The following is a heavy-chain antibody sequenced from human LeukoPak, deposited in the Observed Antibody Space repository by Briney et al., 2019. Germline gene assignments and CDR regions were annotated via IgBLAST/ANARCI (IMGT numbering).Heavy chain of an antibody. V-gene: IGHV3-23*01. J-gene: IGHJ4*02. CDR1: GFTFSTFA. D-gene: IGHD2-15*01. CDR2: ITGSTRTT. Sequence: GSLRLSCAASGFTFSTFAMIWVRQAPGEGLEWVSGITGSTRTTYYADSVKGRFTISRDNSKNTLYLQMNSLRAEDTAVYYCAKDQLNRFCSSGSCSITHDSWGQGTLVTVSS. CDR3: AKDQLNRFCSSGSCSITHDS.